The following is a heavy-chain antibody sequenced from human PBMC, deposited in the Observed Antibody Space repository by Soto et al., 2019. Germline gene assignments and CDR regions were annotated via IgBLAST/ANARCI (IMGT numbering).Heavy chain of an antibody. D-gene: IGHD2-2*02. Sequence: QVQLVQSGAEVKKPGSSVKVSCKASGGTFSSYTISWVRQAPGQGLEWMGRIIPILGIANYAQKFQGRVTITADNSTSTAYIELRSLRSEDTAVYYCAMEYCSRTICDRDYWGQGTLVTVSS. J-gene: IGHJ4*02. V-gene: IGHV1-69*02. CDR3: AMEYCSRTICDRDY. CDR2: IIPILGIA. CDR1: GGTFSSYT.